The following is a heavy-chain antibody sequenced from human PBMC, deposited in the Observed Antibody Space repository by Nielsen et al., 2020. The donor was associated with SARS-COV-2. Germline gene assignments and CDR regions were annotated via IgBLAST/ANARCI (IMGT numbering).Heavy chain of an antibody. CDR2: ISYDGSNK. D-gene: IGHD6-19*01. J-gene: IGHJ6*02. CDR1: GFTFSSYG. CDR3: AKDREPAGYSSGWYGWDCMDV. Sequence: GESLKISCAASGFTFSSYGMHWVRQAPGKGLEWVAVISYDGSNKFYADSVKGRFTISRDTSEKTLYLQLNSLRPEDTAVYYCAKDREPAGYSSGWYGWDCMDVWGQGTTVTVSS. V-gene: IGHV3-30*18.